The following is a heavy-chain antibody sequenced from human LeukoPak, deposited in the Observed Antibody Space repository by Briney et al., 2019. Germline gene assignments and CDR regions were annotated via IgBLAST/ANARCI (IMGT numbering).Heavy chain of an antibody. CDR1: RGSITGYW. Sequence: SETLSLTCTVSRGSITGYWWSWIRQPPGKGLEWIGCIYYTGTTDYNPSLKSRISMSLDTSKNLFSLSMTSVTSADTAVYYCARAPSCGGDCYSDSWGQGTLVTVSS. J-gene: IGHJ4*02. CDR2: IYYTGTT. D-gene: IGHD2-21*02. CDR3: ARAPSCGGDCYSDS. V-gene: IGHV4-59*13.